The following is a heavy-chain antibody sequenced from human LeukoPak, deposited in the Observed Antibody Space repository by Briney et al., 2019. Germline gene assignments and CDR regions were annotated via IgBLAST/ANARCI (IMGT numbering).Heavy chain of an antibody. D-gene: IGHD3-10*01. CDR2: IGSSSSTI. J-gene: IGHJ4*02. V-gene: IGHV3-48*01. CDR3: ATELLWFGELFRDFDY. Sequence: PGGSLRLSCAASGFTFSSYSMNWVRQAPGKGLEWVSYIGSSSSTIYYADSVKGRFTISRDNAKNSLYLQMNSLRAEDTAVYYCATELLWFGELFRDFDYWGQGTLVTVSS. CDR1: GFTFSSYS.